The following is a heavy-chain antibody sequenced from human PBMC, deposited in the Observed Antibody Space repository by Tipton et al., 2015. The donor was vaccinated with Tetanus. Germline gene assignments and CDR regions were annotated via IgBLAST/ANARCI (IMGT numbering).Heavy chain of an antibody. J-gene: IGHJ4*02. D-gene: IGHD2-21*01. V-gene: IGHV3-7*01. CDR2: INQDESET. Sequence: LSLTCTVSGGSFSSRNYYWGWIRQPPGKGLEWVANINQDESETYYVDSVKGRFTISRDNAKNSPYLQMNSLRAEDTAVYYCANKGGGDSDYWGQGALVTVSS. CDR3: ANKGGGDSDY. CDR1: GGSFSSRNYY.